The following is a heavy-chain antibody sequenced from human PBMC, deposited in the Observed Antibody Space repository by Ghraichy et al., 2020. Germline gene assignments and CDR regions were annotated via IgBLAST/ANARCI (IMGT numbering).Heavy chain of an antibody. CDR2: IRQDGSEK. J-gene: IGHJ2*01. V-gene: IGHV3-7*01. D-gene: IGHD6-19*01. CDR3: ARVEQGPGVGIWYFDL. CDR1: GFSLSTYW. Sequence: GESLNISCGASGFSLSTYWMSWVRQAPGKGLEWLANIRQDGSEKYYMDSVTGRSTISRDNAKNSLYLQMNSLRAEDTAVYHCARVEQGPGVGIWYFDLWGRGTLVPVSS.